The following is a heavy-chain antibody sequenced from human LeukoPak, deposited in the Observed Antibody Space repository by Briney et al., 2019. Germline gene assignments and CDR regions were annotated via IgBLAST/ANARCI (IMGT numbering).Heavy chain of an antibody. CDR1: GYIFTSYW. CDR2: IYPGDSDT. V-gene: IGHV5-51*01. J-gene: IGHJ3*02. CDR3: AILRDIVVVPAASWAFDI. Sequence: GESLKISCKGSGYIFTSYWIGWVRQMPRKGLEWMGIIYPGDSDTRYSPSFQCRVTISADKSISTAYLQWSSLKASDTAMYYCAILRDIVVVPAASWAFDIWGQGTMVTVSS. D-gene: IGHD2-2*01.